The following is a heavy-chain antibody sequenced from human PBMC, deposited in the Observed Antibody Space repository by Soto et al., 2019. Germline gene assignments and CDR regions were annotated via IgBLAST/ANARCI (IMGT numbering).Heavy chain of an antibody. Sequence: PSETLSLTCTVSGGSISSSSYYWGWIRQPPGKGLEWIGSIYYSGSTYYNPSLKSRVTISVDTSKNQFSLKLSSVTAADTAVYYCASNEAAAGPCDYWGQGTLVTVSS. J-gene: IGHJ4*02. CDR3: ASNEAAAGPCDY. CDR2: IYYSGST. V-gene: IGHV4-39*01. D-gene: IGHD6-13*01. CDR1: GGSISSSSYY.